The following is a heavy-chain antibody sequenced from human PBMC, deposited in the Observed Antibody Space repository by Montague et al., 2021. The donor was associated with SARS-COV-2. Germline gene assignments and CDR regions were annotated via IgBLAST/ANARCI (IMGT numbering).Heavy chain of an antibody. CDR1: GRSGSSRNW. CDR2: IYHSGRT. J-gene: IGHJ6*02. CDR3: AREPYYYDSSGLNYYYYGMDV. Sequence: SETLSLTCAVSGRSGSSRNWWSWVRQTPGKGLGWIGEIYHSGRTNYNPSLKSRVTISVDKSKNQFSLKLSSVTAADTAVYYCAREPYYYDSSGLNYYYYGMDVWGQGTTVTVSS. V-gene: IGHV4-4*02. D-gene: IGHD3-22*01.